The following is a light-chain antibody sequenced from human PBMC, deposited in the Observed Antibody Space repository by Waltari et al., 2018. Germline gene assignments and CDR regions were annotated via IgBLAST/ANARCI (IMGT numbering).Light chain of an antibody. CDR3: QHYRSSPPP. CDR2: GAS. Sequence: EIVLTQSPGTLSLSPGERATLSCRASQSVSSGYLAWSQPEPGQAPRRLIYGASQRAAGIPDRFSGGGSGTDFTLTISRLEPEDFAVYYCQHYRSSPPPFGQGTNVEIK. J-gene: IGKJ1*01. CDR1: QSVSSGY. V-gene: IGKV3-20*01.